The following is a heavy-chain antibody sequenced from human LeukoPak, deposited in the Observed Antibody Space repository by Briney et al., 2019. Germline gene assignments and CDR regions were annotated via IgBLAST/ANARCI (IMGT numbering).Heavy chain of an antibody. CDR3: AKLRQQLVYYYYYMDV. J-gene: IGHJ6*03. CDR1: GFTFSSYA. CDR2: ISGSGGST. D-gene: IGHD6-13*01. V-gene: IGHV3-23*01. Sequence: GGSLRLSCAASGFTFSSYAMSWVRQAPGKGLEWVSAISGSGGSTYYADSVKGRFTISRDSSKNTLYLQMNSLRAEDTAVYYCAKLRQQLVYYYYYMDVWGKGTTVTVSS.